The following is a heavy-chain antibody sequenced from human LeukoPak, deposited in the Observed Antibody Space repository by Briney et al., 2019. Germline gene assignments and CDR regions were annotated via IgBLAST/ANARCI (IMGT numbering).Heavy chain of an antibody. CDR2: IGTAGDP. D-gene: IGHD3-10*01. V-gene: IGHV3-13*05. CDR1: GFTFSSYD. CDR3: ARSVTYYYGSGSYWYFDL. Sequence: GGSLRLSCAASGFTFSSYDMHWVRQATGKGLKWVSAIGTAGDPYYPGSVKGRFTISRENAKNSLYLQMNSLRAGDTAVYYCARSVTYYYGSGSYWYFDLWGRGTLVTVSS. J-gene: IGHJ2*01.